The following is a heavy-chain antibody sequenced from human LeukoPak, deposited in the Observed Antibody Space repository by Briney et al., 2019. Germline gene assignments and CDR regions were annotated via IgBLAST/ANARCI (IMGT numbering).Heavy chain of an antibody. CDR1: GGSISSSSYY. V-gene: IGHV4-39*07. Sequence: SETLSLTCTVSGGSISSSSYYWGWIRQPPGKGLEWIGSIYYSGSTYYNPSLKSRVTISVDTSKNQFSLKLSSVTAADTAVYYCARTPPLYSGAAFDYWGQGTLVTVSS. CDR3: ARTPPLYSGAAFDY. CDR2: IYYSGST. J-gene: IGHJ4*02. D-gene: IGHD1-26*01.